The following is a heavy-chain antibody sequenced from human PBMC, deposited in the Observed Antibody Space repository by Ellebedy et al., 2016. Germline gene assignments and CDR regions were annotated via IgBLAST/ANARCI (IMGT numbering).Heavy chain of an antibody. CDR2: ISYDESIK. CDR1: GFTFNRNA. CDR3: ARDATGDYGDPTGDY. Sequence: GGSLRLSXAASGFTFNRNAMHWVRQAPGKGLEWVGVISYDESIKYYADSVKGRFTISRDDSKNRVYLQMNSLRVEDTGVYFCARDATGDYGDPTGDYWGQGTLVAVSS. D-gene: IGHD4-17*01. V-gene: IGHV3-30*03. J-gene: IGHJ4*02.